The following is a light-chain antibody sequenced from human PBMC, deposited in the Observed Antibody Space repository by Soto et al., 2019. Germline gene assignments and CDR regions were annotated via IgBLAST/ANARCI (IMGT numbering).Light chain of an antibody. CDR1: GSDIGTYNF. V-gene: IGLV2-14*01. CDR3: SSYTNTGTLVV. J-gene: IGLJ3*02. Sequence: QSALTQPASVSGSPGQSITISCSGSGSDIGTYNFVSWYQHHPGRAPKLIISEVANRPSGVSDRFSGSKSGSLASLTISGLQADDEVVYYCSSYTNTGTLVVFGVGTKLTVL. CDR2: EVA.